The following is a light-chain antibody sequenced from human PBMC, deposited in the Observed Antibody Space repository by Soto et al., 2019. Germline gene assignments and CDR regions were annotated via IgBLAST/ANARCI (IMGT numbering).Light chain of an antibody. CDR2: EVT. Sequence: QSALTQPPSASGSPGQSVTISCTGTSSDVGGYNYVSWYQQHPGKAPKLMIYEVTKRPSGVPDRFSGSKSGNTASLTVSGLQAEDEAHYSCSSRATNAGGDNWVFGGGTQLTVL. V-gene: IGLV2-8*01. CDR3: SSRATNAGGDNWV. CDR1: SSDVGGYNY. J-gene: IGLJ3*02.